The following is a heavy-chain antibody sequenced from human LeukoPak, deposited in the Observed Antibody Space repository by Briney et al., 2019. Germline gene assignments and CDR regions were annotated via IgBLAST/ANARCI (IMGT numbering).Heavy chain of an antibody. CDR1: GGTFSSYA. CDR2: IIPIFGTA. J-gene: IGHJ6*03. Sequence: ASVKVSCKASGGTFSSYAISWVRQAPGQGLEWMGGIIPIFGTANYAQKFQGRVTITADESTSTAYMELSSLRSEDTAVYYCARDGMGVVVPAAGYYYYMGVWGKGTTVTVSS. D-gene: IGHD2-2*01. CDR3: ARDGMGVVVPAAGYYYYMGV. V-gene: IGHV1-69*13.